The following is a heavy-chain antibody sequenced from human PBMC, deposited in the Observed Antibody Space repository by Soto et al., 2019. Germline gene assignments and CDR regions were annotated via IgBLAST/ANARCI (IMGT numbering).Heavy chain of an antibody. CDR1: GFTFSSYA. V-gene: IGHV3-30-3*01. CDR3: ASGGVPTDDY. Sequence: LRLSCAASGFTFSSYAMHWVRQAPGKGLEWVAVISYDGSNKYYADSVKGRFTISRDNSKNTLYLQMNSLRAEDTAVYYCASGGVPTDDYWGQGTLVTVSS. J-gene: IGHJ4*02. D-gene: IGHD3-10*01. CDR2: ISYDGSNK.